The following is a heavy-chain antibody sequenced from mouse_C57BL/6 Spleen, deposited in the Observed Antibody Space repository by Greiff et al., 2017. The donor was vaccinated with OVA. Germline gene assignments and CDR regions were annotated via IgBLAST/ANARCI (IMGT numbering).Heavy chain of an antibody. Sequence: VQLQQPGAELVKPGASVKMSCKASGYTFTSYWITWVKQRPGQGLEWIGDIYPGSGSTNYNEKFKSKATLTVDTSSSTAYMQLSSLTSEDSAVYYCAKRDYSNYTFAYWGQGTLVTVSA. D-gene: IGHD2-5*01. V-gene: IGHV1-55*01. J-gene: IGHJ3*01. CDR3: AKRDYSNYTFAY. CDR2: IYPGSGST. CDR1: GYTFTSYW.